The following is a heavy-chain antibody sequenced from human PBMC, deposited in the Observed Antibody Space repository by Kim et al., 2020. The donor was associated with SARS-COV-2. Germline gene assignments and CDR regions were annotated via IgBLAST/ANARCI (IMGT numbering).Heavy chain of an antibody. CDR3: ARGCSSSWCEGNWFDP. Sequence: SETLSLTCAVYGGSFSGYYWSWIRQPPGKGLEWIGEINHSGSTNYNPSLESRVTISVDTSKNQFSLKLSSVTAADTAVYYCARGCSSSWCEGNWFDPWGQGTLVTVSS. CDR1: GGSFSGYY. CDR2: INHSGST. V-gene: IGHV4-34*01. J-gene: IGHJ5*02. D-gene: IGHD6-13*01.